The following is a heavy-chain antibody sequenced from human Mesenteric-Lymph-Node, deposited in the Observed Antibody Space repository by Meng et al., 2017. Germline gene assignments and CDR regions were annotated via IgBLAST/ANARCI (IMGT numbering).Heavy chain of an antibody. CDR1: GFTFSSYA. CDR2: ISGSGGST. V-gene: IGHV3-23*01. CDR3: AKLPTVTTLVDY. Sequence: GGSLRLSCAASGFTFSSYAMSWVRQAPGKGLEWVSAISGSGGSTYYADSVKGRFTISRDNSKNTLYLQMNSLRVEDTAVYYCAKLPTVTTLVDYWGQGTLVTVSS. D-gene: IGHD4-17*01. J-gene: IGHJ4*02.